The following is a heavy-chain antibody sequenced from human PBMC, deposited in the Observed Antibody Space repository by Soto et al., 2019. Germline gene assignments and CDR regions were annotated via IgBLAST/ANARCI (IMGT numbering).Heavy chain of an antibody. V-gene: IGHV3-23*01. CDR2: ISARGGSS. CDR1: GFSFSSYA. J-gene: IGHJ4*02. CDR3: AKGSIEYSASVDN. D-gene: IGHD4-4*01. Sequence: DVQLLESGGGLVQPGGSLRLSCAASGFSFSSYAMVWVRQAPGKGLEWVSDISARGGSSYFADSVKGRFTISRDNSKHVLSLEMNSLRAEDTAISFCAKGSIEYSASVDNWGQGNLVLVSS.